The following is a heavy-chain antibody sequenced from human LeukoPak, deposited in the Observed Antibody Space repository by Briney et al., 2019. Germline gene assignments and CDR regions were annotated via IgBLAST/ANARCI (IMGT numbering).Heavy chain of an antibody. CDR2: IDKKDKGYATAT. CDR1: GFTFSGSA. J-gene: IGHJ5*02. D-gene: IGHD1-26*01. CDR3: TRDSGTYNWFDP. V-gene: IGHV3-73*01. Sequence: GGSLKLSCAASGFTFSGSAIHWVRQSSGKGLEWVGQIDKKDKGYATATAYAASLKGRFTISRDDSVNTAYLQMKSLKTEDTALYYCTRDSGTYNWFDPWGQGTLVTVSS.